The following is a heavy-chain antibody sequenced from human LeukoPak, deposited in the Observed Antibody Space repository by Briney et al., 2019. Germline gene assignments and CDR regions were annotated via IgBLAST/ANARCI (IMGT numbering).Heavy chain of an antibody. CDR3: ASVTTAVNDY. Sequence: GGSLRLSCAASGFTFSSYTMNWVRQAPGKGLEWVSSITSTTTYIYYADSVKGRFTISRDNAKNSLYLQMNSLRAEDTAVYYCASVTTAVNDYWAQGTLVTVSS. V-gene: IGHV3-21*01. J-gene: IGHJ4*02. CDR1: GFTFSSYT. D-gene: IGHD1-1*01. CDR2: ITSTTTYI.